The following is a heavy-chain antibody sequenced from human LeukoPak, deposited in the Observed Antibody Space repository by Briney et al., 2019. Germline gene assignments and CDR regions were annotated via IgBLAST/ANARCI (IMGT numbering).Heavy chain of an antibody. D-gene: IGHD1-1*01. V-gene: IGHV3-23*01. Sequence: GGSLRLSCAASGFTFSSYAMSWVRQAPGKGLEWVSAISGSGGSTYYAGSVKGRFTISRDNSKNTLYLQMNSLRAEDTAVYYCAKEGDGSRYNLPPPHGYWGQGTLVTVSS. CDR2: ISGSGGST. CDR1: GFTFSSYA. J-gene: IGHJ4*02. CDR3: AKEGDGSRYNLPPPHGY.